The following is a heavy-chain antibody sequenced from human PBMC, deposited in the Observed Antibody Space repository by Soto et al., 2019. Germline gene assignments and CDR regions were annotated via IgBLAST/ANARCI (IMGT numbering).Heavy chain of an antibody. Sequence: EVQLVESGGGVVQPGGSLRLSCATSGFTFSRYWMTWVRQVPGKGREWVANINQDGTEKYYLASVKGRFTISRDNAKDSLDLQMNALSADDTAVYYCAKAPDGSGREYYCDYWGQGTLVTVSS. V-gene: IGHV3-7*01. CDR1: GFTFSRYW. J-gene: IGHJ4*02. CDR3: AKAPDGSGREYYCDY. CDR2: INQDGTEK. D-gene: IGHD3-10*01.